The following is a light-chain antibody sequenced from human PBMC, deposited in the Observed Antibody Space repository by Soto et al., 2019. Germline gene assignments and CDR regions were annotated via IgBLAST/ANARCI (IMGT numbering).Light chain of an antibody. V-gene: IGKV1-39*01. J-gene: IGKJ4*01. Sequence: DIQMTQSPSSLSASVGDRVTITCRASQSISSHLNWYQQKPGKAPKVLIYAASSLQGGVPSRFSGSGSGTDFTLTINSLQSEDFAIYYCQRYNNWPLTFGGGTKVESK. CDR1: QSISSH. CDR2: AAS. CDR3: QRYNNWPLT.